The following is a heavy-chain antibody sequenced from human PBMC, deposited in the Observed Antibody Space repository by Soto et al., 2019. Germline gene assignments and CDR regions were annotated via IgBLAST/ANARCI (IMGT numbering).Heavy chain of an antibody. CDR1: GYTFTSYA. CDR3: ARGPVLYDYVWGSYRLTAYYFDY. Sequence: QVQLVQSGAEVKKPGASVKVSCKASGYTFTSYAMHWVRQAPGQRLEWMGWINAGNGNTKYSKKFQGRVTITRDTSASTAYMELSSLRSEDTAVYYCARGPVLYDYVWGSYRLTAYYFDYWGQGTLVTVSS. J-gene: IGHJ4*02. D-gene: IGHD3-16*02. CDR2: INAGNGNT. V-gene: IGHV1-3*01.